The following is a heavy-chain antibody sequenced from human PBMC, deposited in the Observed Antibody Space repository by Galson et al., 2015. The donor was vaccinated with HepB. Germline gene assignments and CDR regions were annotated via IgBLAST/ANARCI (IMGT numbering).Heavy chain of an antibody. CDR2: ISSSSSYI. D-gene: IGHD3-9*01. Sequence: SLRLSCAASGFTFSSYSMNWVRQAPGKGLEWVSSISSSSSYIYYADSVKGRFTISRDNAKNSLYLQMNSLRAEDTAVYYCARTSGETYYDILTGPDWGQGTLVTVSS. CDR1: GFTFSSYS. V-gene: IGHV3-21*01. J-gene: IGHJ4*02. CDR3: ARTSGETYYDILTGPD.